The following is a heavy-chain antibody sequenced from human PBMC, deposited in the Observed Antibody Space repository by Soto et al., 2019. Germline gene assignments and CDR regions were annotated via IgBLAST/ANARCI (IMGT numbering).Heavy chain of an antibody. D-gene: IGHD3-10*02. CDR2: MNPDGSEQ. J-gene: IGHJ5*02. CDR3: TRDLNHDVGP. V-gene: IGHV3-7*04. CDR1: GFTFTDYW. Sequence: EVHLVESGGGLVQPGGSLRLSCAASGFTFTDYWMTWVRQAPGKGLEGVANMNPDGSEQYYLDSVKGRFTISRDNAKNTLYLQMNSLRGEDTAVYYCTRDLNHDVGPWGQGTQVIVSS.